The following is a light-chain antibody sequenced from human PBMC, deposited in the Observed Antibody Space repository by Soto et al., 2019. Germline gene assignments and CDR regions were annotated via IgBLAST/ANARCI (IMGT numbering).Light chain of an antibody. CDR2: GAS. J-gene: IGKJ1*01. V-gene: IGKV1-5*03. CDR3: QQYDSYPWT. Sequence: EIQMTQSPATLSVSPGGRATITCRASQSISGWLAWYQQKPGKAPKLLIHGASSLASGVPSRFSGSGSGTEFTLTISSLQSDDFAAYYCQQYDSYPWTFGQGTKVDIK. CDR1: QSISGW.